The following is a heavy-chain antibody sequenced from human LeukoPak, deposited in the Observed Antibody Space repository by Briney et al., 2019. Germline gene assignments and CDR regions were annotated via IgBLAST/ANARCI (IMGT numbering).Heavy chain of an antibody. CDR1: GYTLTELS. CDR2: FDPEDGET. D-gene: IGHD1-26*01. Sequence: GASVKVSCKASGYTLTELSMHWVRQAPGKGLEWMGGFDPEDGETIYAQKFQGRVTMTEDTSTDTAYMELSRLTSDDTAVYYCASYPRYVSTPPFDYWGQGTLVTVSS. CDR3: ASYPRYVSTPPFDY. V-gene: IGHV1-24*01. J-gene: IGHJ4*02.